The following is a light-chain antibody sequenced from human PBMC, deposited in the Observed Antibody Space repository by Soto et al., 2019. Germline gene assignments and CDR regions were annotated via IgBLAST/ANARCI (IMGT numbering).Light chain of an antibody. V-gene: IGKV3-20*01. Sequence: DIVLTQSPDTLSLSPGERATLSCRASQNINSRYLAWYQQKLGQAPRLLIYGASSRATGIPDRFSGSGSGADFTLTISRREPEDFAVYYCQQYGTSPLTFGGGTKVEIK. J-gene: IGKJ4*01. CDR2: GAS. CDR3: QQYGTSPLT. CDR1: QNINSRY.